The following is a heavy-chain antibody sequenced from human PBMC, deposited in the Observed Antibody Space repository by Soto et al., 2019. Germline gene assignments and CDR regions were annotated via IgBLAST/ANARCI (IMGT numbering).Heavy chain of an antibody. J-gene: IGHJ5*02. Sequence: QVPLVQSGAEVKKPGSPVTVSCKASGGTFSSYAIHWVRQAPGQGLEWMGGIIPMYGPAKYAQRFQGRVTITADESTTTVYMELTSLTSQDTAVYYCARVTSMVRGVIDNWFDPWGHGTLVTVSS. V-gene: IGHV1-69*01. CDR2: IIPMYGPA. CDR1: GGTFSSYA. CDR3: ARVTSMVRGVIDNWFDP. D-gene: IGHD3-10*01.